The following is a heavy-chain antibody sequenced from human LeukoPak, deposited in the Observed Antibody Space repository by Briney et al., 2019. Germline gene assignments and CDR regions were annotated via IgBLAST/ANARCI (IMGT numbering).Heavy chain of an antibody. D-gene: IGHD6-13*01. CDR3: AREVGAAAVHYYMDV. Sequence: SDTQTLPCTLSGGPNSIYYWSWTPQPTRKALEWLGYIYYSESTKYNPSLKSRVTISVDTSKNQVSLELSSVTAADTAVYYCAREVGAAAVHYYMDVWGKGTTVTVSS. CDR2: IYYSEST. V-gene: IGHV4-59*01. J-gene: IGHJ6*03. CDR1: GGPNSIYY.